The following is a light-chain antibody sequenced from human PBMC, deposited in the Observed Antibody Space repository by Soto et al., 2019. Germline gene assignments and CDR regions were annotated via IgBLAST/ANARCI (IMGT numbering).Light chain of an antibody. V-gene: IGKV3D-20*01. CDR2: DTS. J-gene: IGKJ4*01. Sequence: PGEGATLSCGASQSVTSYYLAWYQQKPGLAPRLLVYDTSIRAAGIPDRFSGSGSGTDFTLTISRLEPEDFAVYYCQQYGSSPLTFGGGTKVEIK. CDR1: QSVTSYY. CDR3: QQYGSSPLT.